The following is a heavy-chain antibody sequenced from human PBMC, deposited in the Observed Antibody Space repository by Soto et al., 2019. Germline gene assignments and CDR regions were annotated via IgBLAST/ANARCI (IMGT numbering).Heavy chain of an antibody. CDR2: IYPGDSDT. Sequence: GASLKISCNGSGCSFTSYWIGWVRQIPGKGLGWMEIIYPGDSDTKYSPSLQGQVTTSADKSIRKVYFESSSLKASYYAMYDCASRKKIAVAGDSADAFDIWGQGTMVTVSS. D-gene: IGHD6-19*01. V-gene: IGHV5-51*01. CDR1: GCSFTSYW. CDR3: ASRKKIAVAGDSADAFDI. J-gene: IGHJ3*02.